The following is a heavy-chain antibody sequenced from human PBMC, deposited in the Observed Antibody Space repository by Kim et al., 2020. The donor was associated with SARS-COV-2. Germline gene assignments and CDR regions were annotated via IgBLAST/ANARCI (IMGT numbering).Heavy chain of an antibody. CDR3: ARDLDYYGMDV. CDR2: ST. J-gene: IGHJ6*02. Sequence: STSCADSVKGRFTISRDNSKSALYLQMNSLRAEDTAVYYCARDLDYYGMDVWGQGTTVTVSS. V-gene: IGHV3-53*01.